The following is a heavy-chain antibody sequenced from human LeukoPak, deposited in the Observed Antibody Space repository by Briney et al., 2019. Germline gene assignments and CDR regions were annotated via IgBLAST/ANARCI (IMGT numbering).Heavy chain of an antibody. CDR3: ARDRYYDGSETYYYYGMDV. J-gene: IGHJ6*02. D-gene: IGHD3-10*01. Sequence: GASVKVSCKASGGTFSSYAISWVRQAPGQGLEWMGGIIPIFGTANYAQKFQGRVTITADESTSTAYMELSSLRSEDTAVYYCARDRYYDGSETYYYYGMDVWGQGTTVTVSS. CDR1: GGTFSSYA. V-gene: IGHV1-69*13. CDR2: IIPIFGTA.